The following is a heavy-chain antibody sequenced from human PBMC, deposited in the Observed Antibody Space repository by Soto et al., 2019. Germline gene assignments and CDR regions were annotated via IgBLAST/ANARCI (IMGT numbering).Heavy chain of an antibody. CDR1: GYIFTSYG. D-gene: IGHD2-2*01. Sequence: QVQLVQSGAEVKKPGASVKVSCKASGYIFTSYGISWVRQAPGQGLEWMGWISTYNNYTNYAQNLQGRVTMTTDTSTSTGYMELRSLRSDDAAVYYCARGGAQPWFDPWGQGTPVTVSS. CDR3: ARGGAQPWFDP. V-gene: IGHV1-18*01. CDR2: ISTYNNYT. J-gene: IGHJ5*02.